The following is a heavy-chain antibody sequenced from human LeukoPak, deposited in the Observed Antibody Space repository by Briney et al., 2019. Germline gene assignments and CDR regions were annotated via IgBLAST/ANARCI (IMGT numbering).Heavy chain of an antibody. D-gene: IGHD2-15*01. Sequence: ASVKVSCKASGYTFTGYYMHWVRQAPGQGLEWMGWINLNSGGTNYAQKFQGWVTMTRDTSISTAYMELSRLRSDDTAVYYCARESCSGGSCYSFGLGAFDIWGQGTMVTVSS. CDR2: INLNSGGT. J-gene: IGHJ3*02. V-gene: IGHV1-2*04. CDR3: ARESCSGGSCYSFGLGAFDI. CDR1: GYTFTGYY.